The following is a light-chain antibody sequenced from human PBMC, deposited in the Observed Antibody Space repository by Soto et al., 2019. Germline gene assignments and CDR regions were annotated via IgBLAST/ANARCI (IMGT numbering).Light chain of an antibody. CDR1: QSAISN. J-gene: IGKJ4*01. Sequence: EIVMTQSPATLSVSPGERVTLSCRASQSAISNLAWYQQKPGQTPRLLIYDASTRATDIPARLSGSGSGTDFTLTISSLLSEDFAVYYCHQYYKWPLTFGGGTKVDIK. V-gene: IGKV3-15*01. CDR3: HQYYKWPLT. CDR2: DAS.